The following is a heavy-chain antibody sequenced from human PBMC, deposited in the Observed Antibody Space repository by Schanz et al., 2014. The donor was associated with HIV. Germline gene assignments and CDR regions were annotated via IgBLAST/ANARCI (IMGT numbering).Heavy chain of an antibody. D-gene: IGHD1-26*01. Sequence: EVQLLESGGDLAQPGDSLRLSCVASGFVFRDFAMAWVRQAPGKGLEWVSYISGSGNTIYYADSVKGRFTISRDNAKNTLYLQMNSLRTEDTASYHCAKGIMGATEYYYGIDAWGQGTTVTVPS. CDR3: AKGIMGATEYYYGIDA. CDR2: ISGSGNTI. CDR1: GFVFRDFA. V-gene: IGHV3-48*04. J-gene: IGHJ6*02.